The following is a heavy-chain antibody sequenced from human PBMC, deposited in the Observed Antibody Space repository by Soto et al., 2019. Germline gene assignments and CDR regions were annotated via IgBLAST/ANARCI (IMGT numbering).Heavy chain of an antibody. Sequence: EVQLLESGGGLVQPGESLRLSCAASGFTFSSYAMSWGRQAPGKGLEWVSVISGSDDSTYYADSVKGRFTISRDNSKNTPYLQMNSLRAEVTAVYYCAKRSSSSTFDYWGQGTLVTVS. V-gene: IGHV3-23*01. CDR1: GFTFSSYA. J-gene: IGHJ4*02. D-gene: IGHD6-6*01. CDR2: ISGSDDST. CDR3: AKRSSSSTFDY.